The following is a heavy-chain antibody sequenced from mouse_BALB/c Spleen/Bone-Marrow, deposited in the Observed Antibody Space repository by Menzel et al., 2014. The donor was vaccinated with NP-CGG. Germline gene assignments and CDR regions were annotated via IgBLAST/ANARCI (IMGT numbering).Heavy chain of an antibody. J-gene: IGHJ1*01. CDR1: GFDFRRYW. Sequence: EVKLVESGGGLVHPGVSLKPSCAASGFDFRRYWMSWVRQAPGKGLEWIGEINPASRTINYTPSLQDKFIIARDNAKNTRYLQMSKVRSEDTALYYCALLGYYGYFNVWAAATTINVSS. V-gene: IGHV4-1*02. CDR2: INPASRTI. D-gene: IGHD2-2*01. CDR3: ALLGYYGYFNV.